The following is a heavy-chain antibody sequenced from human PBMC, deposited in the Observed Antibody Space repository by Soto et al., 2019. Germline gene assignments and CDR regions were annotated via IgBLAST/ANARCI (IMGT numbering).Heavy chain of an antibody. J-gene: IGHJ5*02. CDR3: ARVFHKNDVWFDP. CDR2: MYYSGST. V-gene: IGHV4-30-4*01. CDR1: GGSISRGDYY. D-gene: IGHD1-1*01. Sequence: QVQLQESGPELVKSSETLSLTCTVSGGSISRGDYYWSWIRQPPGKGLEWIGYMYYSGSTYYNPSLNSRVSISLDTSRNQFSLKLRSVTVADTAVYYCARVFHKNDVWFDPWGQGTLVTVSS.